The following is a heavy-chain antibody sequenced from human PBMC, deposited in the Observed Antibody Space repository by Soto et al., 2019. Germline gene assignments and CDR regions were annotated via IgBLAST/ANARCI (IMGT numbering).Heavy chain of an antibody. CDR1: GFTITSYL. Sequence: SDTLSLSCTDSGFTITSYLLSLIRQLPGKGLDWVGSISCSGATYSNASLRGRAALSAVSSDNHLTLPLYFVLLPDRAVYSRVRERREGYERYFEFWGQGNQVTGSS. CDR2: ISCSGAT. V-gene: IGHV4-59*01. CDR3: VRERREGYERYFEF. J-gene: IGHJ4*02. D-gene: IGHD3-9*01.